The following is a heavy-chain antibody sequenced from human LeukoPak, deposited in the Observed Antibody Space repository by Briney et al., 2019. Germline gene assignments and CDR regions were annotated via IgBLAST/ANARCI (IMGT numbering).Heavy chain of an antibody. CDR2: IIPIFGTA. D-gene: IGHD2-8*01. Sequence: VASVKVSCKASGGTFSSHAISWVRQAPGQGLEWMGGIIPIFGTANYAQKFQGRVTITTDESTSTAYMELSSLRSEDTAVYYCATYCTNGVCNFDYWGQGTLVTVSS. CDR1: GGTFSSHA. V-gene: IGHV1-69*05. CDR3: ATYCTNGVCNFDY. J-gene: IGHJ4*02.